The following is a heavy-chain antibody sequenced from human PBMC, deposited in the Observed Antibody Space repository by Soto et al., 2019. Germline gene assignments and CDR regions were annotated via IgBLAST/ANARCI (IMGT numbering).Heavy chain of an antibody. D-gene: IGHD6-6*01. Sequence: PSQTLSLTCAISGDSVSSNNAAWNWIRQSPSRALKWLGRTYYRSKWYSDYSLSVKSRITINPDTSKDQFSLQLNSVTPEDTVLYYCARAKEYTRSSGMDVWGQGTTVTVSS. CDR3: ARAKEYTRSSGMDV. CDR1: GDSVSSNNAA. V-gene: IGHV6-1*01. CDR2: TYYRSKWYS. J-gene: IGHJ6*02.